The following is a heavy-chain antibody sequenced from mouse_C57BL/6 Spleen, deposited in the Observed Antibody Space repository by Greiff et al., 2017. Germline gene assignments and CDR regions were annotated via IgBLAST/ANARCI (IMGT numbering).Heavy chain of an antibody. CDR3: ARKQYYGLGYFDV. D-gene: IGHD1-2*01. CDR1: GFSLTSYG. V-gene: IGHV2-2*01. J-gene: IGHJ1*03. CDR2: IWSGGST. Sequence: VKLLESGPGLVQPSQSLSITCTVSGFSLTSYGVHWVRQSPGKGLEWLGVIWSGGSTDNNAAFISRLSISKENSKSQVFFKMNSLQADDTAIYYWARKQYYGLGYFDVWGTGTTVTVSS.